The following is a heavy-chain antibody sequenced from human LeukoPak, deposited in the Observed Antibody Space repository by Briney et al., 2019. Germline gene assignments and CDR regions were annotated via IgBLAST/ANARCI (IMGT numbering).Heavy chain of an antibody. J-gene: IGHJ4*02. CDR3: AAVVGDKKYNWNDRWDLDY. CDR1: GGTFSSYA. CDR2: IIPIFGTA. V-gene: IGHV1-69*05. D-gene: IGHD1-20*01. Sequence: SVKVSCKASGGTFSSYAFNWVRQAPGQGLEWMGGIIPIFGTANYAQKFQERVTITRDMSTSTAYMELSSLRSEDTAVYYCAAVVGDKKYNWNDRWDLDYWGQGTLVTVSS.